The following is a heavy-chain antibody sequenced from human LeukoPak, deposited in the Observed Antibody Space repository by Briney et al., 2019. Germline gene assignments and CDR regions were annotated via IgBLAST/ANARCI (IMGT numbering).Heavy chain of an antibody. CDR3: ARGPTTSETGYFDY. CDR2: INHRGDT. V-gene: IGHV4-34*01. CDR1: GGSFSTYY. Sequence: SETLSLTCAVYGGSFSTYYWSWIRQSPGKGLEWIAEINHRGDTNYNPSVKSRVTISVDTSKNQFSLKVTSLTAADTAVYYCARGPTTSETGYFDYWGQGTLVTVSS. J-gene: IGHJ4*03. D-gene: IGHD1-1*01.